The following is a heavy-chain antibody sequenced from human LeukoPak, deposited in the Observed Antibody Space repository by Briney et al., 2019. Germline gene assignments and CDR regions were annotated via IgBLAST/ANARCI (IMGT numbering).Heavy chain of an antibody. CDR3: AKGGDSSGYYLDFAY. V-gene: IGHV3-43D*03. Sequence: QSGGSLRLSCAASGFIFDDYATHWVRQAPGKGLEWVSLISRDGGRTYYADSVKGRFTISRDNSKSSLYLQMNSLRSEDSAFYYCAKGGDSSGYYLDFAYWGQGTLVTVSS. D-gene: IGHD3-22*01. CDR2: ISRDGGRT. CDR1: GFIFDDYA. J-gene: IGHJ4*02.